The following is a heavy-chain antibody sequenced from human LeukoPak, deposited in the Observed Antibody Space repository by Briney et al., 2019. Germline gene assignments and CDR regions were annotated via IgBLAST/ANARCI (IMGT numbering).Heavy chain of an antibody. V-gene: IGHV4-34*01. D-gene: IGHD3-10*01. Sequence: SETLSLTCAVYGGSFSGYYWSWIRQPPGKGLEWIGEINHSGSTNYNPSLKSRVTISVDTSKNQFSLKLSSVTAADTAVYYCARGVVRGVFDYWGQGTLVTVSS. CDR3: ARGVVRGVFDY. CDR2: INHSGST. J-gene: IGHJ4*02. CDR1: GGSFSGYY.